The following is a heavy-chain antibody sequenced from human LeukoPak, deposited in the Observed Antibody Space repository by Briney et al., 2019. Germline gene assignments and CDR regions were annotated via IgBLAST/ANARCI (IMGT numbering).Heavy chain of an antibody. D-gene: IGHD2-15*01. Sequence: SVKVSCKASRGTFGRYAITWVRQAPGQRLEWMGGVSPIYGTSDYAQRFQGRVTISADESTSTAFLEVRSLRSEDTAVYYCARDCSGGRCYGAFDIWGQGTLVIVSS. CDR3: ARDCSGGRCYGAFDI. CDR2: VSPIYGTS. CDR1: RGTFGRYA. J-gene: IGHJ3*02. V-gene: IGHV1-69*13.